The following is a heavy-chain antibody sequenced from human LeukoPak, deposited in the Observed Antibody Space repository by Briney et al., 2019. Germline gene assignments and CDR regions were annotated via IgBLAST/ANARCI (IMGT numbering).Heavy chain of an antibody. CDR3: ARRLLYDSSGYYRGYYGMDV. CDR2: IKQDGSEK. D-gene: IGHD3-22*01. J-gene: IGHJ6*02. CDR1: GFTFSSYW. Sequence: GGSLRLSCAASGFTFSSYWMSWVRQAPGKGLEWVANIKQDGSEKYYVDSVKGRFTISRDNAKNSLYLQMNSLRAEDTAAYYCARRLLYDSSGYYRGYYGMDVWGQGTTVTVSS. V-gene: IGHV3-7*01.